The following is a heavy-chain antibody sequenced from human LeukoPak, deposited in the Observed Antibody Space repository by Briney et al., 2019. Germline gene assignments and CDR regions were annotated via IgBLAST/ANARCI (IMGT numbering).Heavy chain of an antibody. CDR1: GYSFTSYW. D-gene: IGHD5-18*01. J-gene: IGHJ5*02. CDR2: IYPGDSDT. V-gene: IGHV5-51*01. Sequence: GESLKISGKGSGYSFTSYWIGWVRQMPGKGLEWMGIIYPGDSDTRYSPSFQGQVTISADKSISTAYLQWSSLKASDTAMYYCARGPTWIQLWLHWFDPWGQGTLVTVSS. CDR3: ARGPTWIQLWLHWFDP.